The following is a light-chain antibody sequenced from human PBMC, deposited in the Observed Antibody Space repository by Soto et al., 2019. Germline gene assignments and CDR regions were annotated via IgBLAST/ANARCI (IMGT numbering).Light chain of an antibody. V-gene: IGLV3-21*02. J-gene: IGLJ2*01. Sequence: SYELTQPPSVSVAPGQTARITCEGTNIESKCVHWYRQKSGQAPVLAVYDDTDRPSGIPERFSGSNSGNTATLTISRVEAGDAADYYCQVWDRSSGHMVFGGGTKLTVL. CDR1: NIESKC. CDR2: DDT. CDR3: QVWDRSSGHMV.